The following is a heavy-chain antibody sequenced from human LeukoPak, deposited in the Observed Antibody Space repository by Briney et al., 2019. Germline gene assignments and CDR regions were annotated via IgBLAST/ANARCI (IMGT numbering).Heavy chain of an antibody. V-gene: IGHV3-74*01. D-gene: IGHD6-6*01. J-gene: IGHJ3*02. CDR2: ISTDGSST. Sequence: GGSLRLSCAASGFTFSSYWMHWVRQAPGKGLVWVSRISTDGSSTDSADSVKGRLTISRDNAKNTLYLQMNSLRAEDTAVYYCVREYSSSSGRAFDMWGQGTMVTVSP. CDR1: GFTFSSYW. CDR3: VREYSSSSGRAFDM.